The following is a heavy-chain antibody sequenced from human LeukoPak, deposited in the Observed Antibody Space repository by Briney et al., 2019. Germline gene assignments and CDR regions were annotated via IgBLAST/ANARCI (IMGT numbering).Heavy chain of an antibody. D-gene: IGHD5-24*01. CDR2: IRSKAYGGTT. CDR3: TADGYNFY. CDR1: GFTFSSYA. V-gene: IGHV3-49*04. J-gene: IGHJ4*02. Sequence: GGSLRLSCAASGFTFSSYAMSWVRQAPGKGLEWVGFIRSKAYGGTTEYAASVKGRFTISRDDSKSIAYLQMNSLKTEDTAVYYCTADGYNFYWGQGTLVTVSS.